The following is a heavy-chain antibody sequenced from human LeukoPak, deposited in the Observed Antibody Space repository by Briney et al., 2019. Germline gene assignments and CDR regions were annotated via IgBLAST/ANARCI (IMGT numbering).Heavy chain of an antibody. D-gene: IGHD3-3*01. CDR2: ISPDGSTT. V-gene: IGHV3-74*01. Sequence: GGSLRLSCAASGFTFSSYWMHWVRQAPGKGLVWVSRISPDGSTTGHADSVKGRFTTSRDNAKNTLFLQMNSLRAEDTAVYYCTRDFDFSSAIWGQGTLVTVSS. CDR1: GFTFSSYW. J-gene: IGHJ4*02. CDR3: TRDFDFSSAI.